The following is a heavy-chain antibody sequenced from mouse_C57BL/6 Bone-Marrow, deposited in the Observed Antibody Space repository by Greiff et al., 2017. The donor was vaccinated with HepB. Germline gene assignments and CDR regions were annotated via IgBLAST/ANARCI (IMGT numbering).Heavy chain of an antibody. Sequence: DVKLQESGPGLVKPSQSLSLTCSVTGYSITSGYYWNWMRQFPGNKLEWMGYISYDGSNNYNPSLKNRISITRDTSKNQFFLKLTSVTTEDTATYYCALAFNFDYWGQGTTLPVSS. CDR2: ISYDGSN. J-gene: IGHJ2*01. CDR3: ALAFNFDY. V-gene: IGHV3-6*01. CDR1: GYSITSGYY.